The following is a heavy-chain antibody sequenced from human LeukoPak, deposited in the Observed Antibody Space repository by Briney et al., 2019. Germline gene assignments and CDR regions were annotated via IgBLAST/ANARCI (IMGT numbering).Heavy chain of an antibody. Sequence: PGGSLRLSCAASGFTFSSYAMNWVRQAPGKGLEWVAVISYDESNKYYADSVKGRFTISRDNSKNTLYLQMNSLRAEDTAVYYCARDQVTGDYSFRYYYYYMDVWGKGTTVTVSS. J-gene: IGHJ6*03. CDR3: ARDQVTGDYSFRYYYYYMDV. D-gene: IGHD7-27*01. CDR1: GFTFSSYA. V-gene: IGHV3-30*04. CDR2: ISYDESNK.